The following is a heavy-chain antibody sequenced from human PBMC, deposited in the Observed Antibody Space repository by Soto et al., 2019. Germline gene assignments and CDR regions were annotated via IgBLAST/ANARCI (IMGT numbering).Heavy chain of an antibody. CDR3: ARRDGNSGGFDY. V-gene: IGHV1-3*01. D-gene: IGHD1-1*01. Sequence: QVQLVQSGAEVRKPGASVKVSCKTSGYSFTYYPMHWVRQAPGQRLEWLGWINVGNGYPEYSQKFQGRVTFSRDTPASTAYRELSSLRSEDTAVYYCARRDGNSGGFDYWGQGTLVPVSS. J-gene: IGHJ4*02. CDR2: INVGNGYP. CDR1: GYSFTYYP.